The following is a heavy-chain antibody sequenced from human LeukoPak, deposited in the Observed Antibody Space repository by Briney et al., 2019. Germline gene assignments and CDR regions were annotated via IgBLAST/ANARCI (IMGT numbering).Heavy chain of an antibody. CDR3: AMHTVIASSWSLDY. Sequence: SESLSLTCALYGGSFSSYYWVWIRHPPGKWREWVVAINHSGRTNYKPSLKSRVTISVDTSKNQLSLKALCVTAADTAVYYCAMHTVIASSWSLDYWGQGTLVTVSS. J-gene: IGHJ4*02. D-gene: IGHD6-13*01. CDR1: GGSFSSYY. V-gene: IGHV4-34*01. CDR2: INHSGRT.